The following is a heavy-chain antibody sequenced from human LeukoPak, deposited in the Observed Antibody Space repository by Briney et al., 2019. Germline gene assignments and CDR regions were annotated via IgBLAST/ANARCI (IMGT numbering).Heavy chain of an antibody. J-gene: IGHJ6*02. CDR2: ISSSDTTI. D-gene: IGHD5-24*01. CDR1: GFTFSSYE. CDR3: ARSRRDNYYYYYGMDV. Sequence: PGGSLRLSCAASGFTFSSYEMTWVRQAPGKGLEWVSNISSSDTTIHYADFVKGRFTISRDNARNSLYLQMNSLRAEDTAVYYCARSRRDNYYYYYGMDVWGQGTTVTVSS. V-gene: IGHV3-48*03.